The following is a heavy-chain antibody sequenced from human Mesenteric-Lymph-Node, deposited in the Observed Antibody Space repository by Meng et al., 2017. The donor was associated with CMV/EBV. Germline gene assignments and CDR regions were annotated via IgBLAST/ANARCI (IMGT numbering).Heavy chain of an antibody. CDR3: ASAVTFSSVFGMDV. CDR2: IFPRDSDT. V-gene: IGHV5-51*01. J-gene: IGHJ6*02. Sequence: GGSLRLSCKASGYSFTNYWIGWVRQMPGKGLEWMGIIFPRDSDTKYSPSFQGQVTISADKSISTAYLQWSSLKASDTAMYYCASAVTFSSVFGMDVWGQGTTVTVSS. D-gene: IGHD3-16*01. CDR1: GYSFTNYW.